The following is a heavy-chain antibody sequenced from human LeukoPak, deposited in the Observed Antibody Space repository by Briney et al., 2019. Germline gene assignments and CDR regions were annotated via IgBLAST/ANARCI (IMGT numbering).Heavy chain of an antibody. Sequence: GGSLRLSCAASGFTFSSYAMSWVRQAPGKGLEWVSGFSVSDQTTYYADSVKGRFTISRDNSKNTLYLQINSLRAEDTAIYYCATYRQVLLPFESWGQGTLVTVSS. V-gene: IGHV3-23*01. CDR1: GFTFSSYA. D-gene: IGHD2-8*02. CDR2: FSVSDQTT. J-gene: IGHJ4*02. CDR3: ATYRQVLLPFES.